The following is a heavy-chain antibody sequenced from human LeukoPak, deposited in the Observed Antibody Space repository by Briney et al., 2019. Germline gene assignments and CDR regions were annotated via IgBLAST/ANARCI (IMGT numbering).Heavy chain of an antibody. V-gene: IGHV3-11*04. CDR1: GFRFSDYY. Sequence: GGSLRLSCAASGFRFSDYYMSWIRQAPGKGLEWVSHISSSGSTIYYADPVKGRFTISRDNAKSSLYLQMNSLRAEDTAVYYCARCGGRGYSYGYPSYYYYMDVWGKGTTVTVSS. CDR2: ISSSGSTI. D-gene: IGHD5-18*01. CDR3: ARCGGRGYSYGYPSYYYYMDV. J-gene: IGHJ6*03.